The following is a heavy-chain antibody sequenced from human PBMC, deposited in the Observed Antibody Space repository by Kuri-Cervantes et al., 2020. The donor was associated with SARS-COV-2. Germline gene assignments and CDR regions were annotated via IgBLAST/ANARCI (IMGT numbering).Heavy chain of an antibody. CDR1: GDSVSSNSAA. J-gene: IGHJ6*02. D-gene: IGHD6-13*01. CDR3: ARAGGSSWYPRFYYGMDV. Sequence: SQTLSLTCAISGDSVSSNSAAWNWIRQSPSRGLEWLGRTYYRSKWYNDYAVSVKSRITINPDTSKNQFSLQLNSVTPEDTAVYYCARAGGSSWYPRFYYGMDVWGQGTTVTVSS. CDR2: TYYRSKWYN. V-gene: IGHV6-1*01.